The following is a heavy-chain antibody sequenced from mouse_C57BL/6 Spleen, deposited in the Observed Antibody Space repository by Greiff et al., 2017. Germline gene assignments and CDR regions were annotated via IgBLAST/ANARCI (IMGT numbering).Heavy chain of an antibody. CDR2: IDPSDSYT. J-gene: IGHJ2*01. D-gene: IGHD3-2*02. V-gene: IGHV1-50*01. Sequence: QVQLQQSGAELVKPGASVKLSCKASGYTFTSYWMQWVKQRPGQGLEWIGEIDPSDSYTNYNQKFKGKATLTVDTSSSTAYMQLSSLTSEDSAVYYGARTGDSSGYPVGYWGQGTTLTVSS. CDR1: GYTFTSYW. CDR3: ARTGDSSGYPVGY.